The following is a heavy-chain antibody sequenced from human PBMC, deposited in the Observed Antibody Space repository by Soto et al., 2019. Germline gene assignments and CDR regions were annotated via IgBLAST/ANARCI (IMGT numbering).Heavy chain of an antibody. J-gene: IGHJ5*02. Sequence: EVQLVESGGGLVQPGGSLRLSCAASGFTFSSYSMNWVRQAPGKGLEWVSYISSSSSTIYYADSVKGRFTISRDNATNTLSLQRNSLRAEDTAVYYCARHHVSIAQIGWCDPWGQGTLVTVSS. CDR2: ISSSSSTI. CDR3: ARHHVSIAQIGWCDP. V-gene: IGHV3-48*01. CDR1: GFTFSSYS. D-gene: IGHD6-6*01.